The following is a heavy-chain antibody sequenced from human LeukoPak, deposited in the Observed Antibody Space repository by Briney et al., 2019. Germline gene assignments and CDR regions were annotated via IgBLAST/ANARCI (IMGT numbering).Heavy chain of an antibody. D-gene: IGHD6-13*01. V-gene: IGHV1-2*06. CDR2: INPNSGGT. J-gene: IGHJ3*02. CDR1: GYTFTGYY. CDR3: AVAGYSSSWALAAFDI. Sequence: ASVKVSCKASGYTFTGYYMHWVRQPPGQGLEWMGRINPNSGGTNYAQKFQGRVTMTRDTSISTAYMELSRLRSDDTAVYYCAVAGYSSSWALAAFDIWGQGTMVTVSS.